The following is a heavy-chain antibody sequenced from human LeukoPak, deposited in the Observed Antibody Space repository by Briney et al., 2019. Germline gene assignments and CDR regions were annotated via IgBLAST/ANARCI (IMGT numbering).Heavy chain of an antibody. CDR1: GGSFSGYY. Sequence: SETLSLTCAVYGGSFSGYYWSWIRQPPGKGLEWIGEINHSGSTNYNPSLKSRVTISVDTSKNQFSLKLSPVTAADTAVYYCARDRAMILWFGAKGGYYFDYWGQGTLVTVSS. D-gene: IGHD3-10*01. CDR3: ARDRAMILWFGAKGGYYFDY. J-gene: IGHJ4*02. V-gene: IGHV4-34*01. CDR2: INHSGST.